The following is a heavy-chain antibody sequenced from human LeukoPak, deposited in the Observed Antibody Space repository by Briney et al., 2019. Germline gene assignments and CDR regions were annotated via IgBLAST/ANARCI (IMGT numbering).Heavy chain of an antibody. CDR1: GFTYDEYA. CDR3: AKDNIRIVVAGTIDY. V-gene: IGHV3-9*01. Sequence: PGGPLRLSCAASGFTYDEYAMHWVPQAPGKALEWVSGISWNSGSKGYAGSVKGRFTISRDNAKNSLYLQMNSLRSEDTALYYCAKDNIRIVVAGTIDYWGQGTLVTVSS. D-gene: IGHD6-19*01. J-gene: IGHJ4*02. CDR2: ISWNSGSK.